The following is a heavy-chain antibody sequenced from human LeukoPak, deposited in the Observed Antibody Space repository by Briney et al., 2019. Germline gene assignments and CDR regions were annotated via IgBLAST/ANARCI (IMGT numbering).Heavy chain of an antibody. Sequence: GGSLRLSCAASEFTFSDYYMSWIRQAPGKGLEWVSYISYSGDTIYYADSVKGRFTISRDNAKNSLYLQMNSLRAEDTAVYYCARDRSAMVGYYFDYWGQGTLVTVSS. CDR3: ARDRSAMVGYYFDY. D-gene: IGHD5-18*01. CDR2: ISYSGDTI. V-gene: IGHV3-11*04. CDR1: EFTFSDYY. J-gene: IGHJ4*02.